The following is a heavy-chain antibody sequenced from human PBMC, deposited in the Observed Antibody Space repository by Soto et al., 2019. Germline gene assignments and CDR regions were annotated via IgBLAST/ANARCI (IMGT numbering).Heavy chain of an antibody. Sequence: PGGSLRLSCADSGFTFSSYAMSWVRQAPGKGLEWVSAISGSGGSTYYADSVKGRFTISRDNSKNTLYLQMNSLRAEDTAVYYCAKKSTDSSGYSDYWGQGTVVTVSS. CDR3: AKKSTDSSGYSDY. CDR1: GFTFSSYA. V-gene: IGHV3-23*01. D-gene: IGHD2-2*01. J-gene: IGHJ4*02. CDR2: ISGSGGST.